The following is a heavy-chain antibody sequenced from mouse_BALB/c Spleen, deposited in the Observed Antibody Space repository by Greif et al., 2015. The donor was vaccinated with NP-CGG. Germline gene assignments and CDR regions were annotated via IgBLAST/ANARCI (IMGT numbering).Heavy chain of an antibody. J-gene: IGHJ3*01. CDR3: ARERDSSDVGFAY. V-gene: IGHV1S56*01. D-gene: IGHD3-2*01. CDR1: GYTFTSYY. CDR2: IYPGNVNT. Sequence: QVQLKESGPELVKPGASVRISCKASGYTFTSYYIHWVKQRPGQGLEWIGWIYPGNVNTKYNEKFKGKATLTADKSSSTAYMQLSSLTSEDSAVYFCARERDSSDVGFAYWGQGTLVTVSA.